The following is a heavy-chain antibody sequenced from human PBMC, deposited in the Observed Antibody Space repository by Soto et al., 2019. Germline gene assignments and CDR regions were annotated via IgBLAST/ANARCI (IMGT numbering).Heavy chain of an antibody. V-gene: IGHV2-5*02. Sequence: QITLKESGPTLVKPTQTLTLTCTFSGFSLSTRGVGVGWIRQPPGKALEWLALIYWDDDKRYSPSLKSRLTITKDTSKNQVVLTMTNMDPVDTATYYCAHSNLYDISTGYYFFHHWGQGTLVAVSS. CDR3: AHSNLYDISTGYYFFHH. D-gene: IGHD3-9*01. CDR2: IYWDDDK. CDR1: GFSLSTRGVG. J-gene: IGHJ1*01.